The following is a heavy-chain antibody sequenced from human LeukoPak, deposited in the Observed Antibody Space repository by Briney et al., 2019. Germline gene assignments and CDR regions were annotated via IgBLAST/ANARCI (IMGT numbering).Heavy chain of an antibody. CDR3: ATDRRLIQGGFDC. CDR2: IYHTGST. Sequence: SETLSLTCTVSGGSISISSYYWAWLRQPPEKGLEWIGTIYHTGSTYYNPSLKSRVTISVDTSKNQFSLKLSSVTAADTAVYYCATDRRLIQGGFDCWGQGTLVTVSS. CDR1: GGSISISSYY. J-gene: IGHJ4*02. V-gene: IGHV4-39*01. D-gene: IGHD5-18*01.